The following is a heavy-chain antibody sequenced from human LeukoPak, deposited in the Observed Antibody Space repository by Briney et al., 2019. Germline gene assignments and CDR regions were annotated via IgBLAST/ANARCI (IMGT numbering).Heavy chain of an antibody. J-gene: IGHJ4*02. D-gene: IGHD2-2*01. Sequence: PGGSLRPSCAASGFTVSSNYMSWVRQAPGKGLEWVSVIYSGGSTYYADSVKGRFTISRDNSKNTLYLQMNSLRAEDTAVYYCAREYHYYFDYWGQGTLVTVSS. CDR3: AREYHYYFDY. V-gene: IGHV3-53*01. CDR1: GFTVSSNY. CDR2: IYSGGST.